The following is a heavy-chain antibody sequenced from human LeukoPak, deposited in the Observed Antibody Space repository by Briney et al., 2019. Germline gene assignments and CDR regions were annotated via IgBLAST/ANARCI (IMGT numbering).Heavy chain of an antibody. J-gene: IGHJ4*02. D-gene: IGHD3-3*01. Sequence: SETLSLTCTVSGASINSGNSYWGWIRQPPGKGLEWIGSIYGGGSTYYNPSLKSRVTISLDTSKNQFSMRLTSVTAADTAVYYCARGLASGYPPIPFDYWGQGTLVTVSS. CDR1: GASINSGNSY. CDR2: IYGGGST. CDR3: ARGLASGYPPIPFDY. V-gene: IGHV4-39*07.